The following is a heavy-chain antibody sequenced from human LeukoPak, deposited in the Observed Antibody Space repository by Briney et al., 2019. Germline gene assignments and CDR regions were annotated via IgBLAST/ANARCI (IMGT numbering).Heavy chain of an antibody. D-gene: IGHD3-22*01. CDR3: AREYATTYYYDSSGYQDNWFDP. CDR2: IWYDGSNK. J-gene: IGHJ5*02. V-gene: IGHV3-33*01. Sequence: GGSLRLSCAASGFTFSSYGMHWVRQAPGKGLEWVAVIWYDGSNKYYADSVKGRFTISRDNSKNTLYLQMNSLRAEDTAVYYCAREYATTYYYDSSGYQDNWFDPWGQGTLVTVSP. CDR1: GFTFSSYG.